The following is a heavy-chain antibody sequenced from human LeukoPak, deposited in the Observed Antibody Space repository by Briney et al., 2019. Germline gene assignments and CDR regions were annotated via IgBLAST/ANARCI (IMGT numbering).Heavy chain of an antibody. V-gene: IGHV3-7*01. CDR2: IKQDGSDI. J-gene: IGHJ4*02. CDR1: GFTFSNYW. D-gene: IGHD6-6*01. CDR3: ARATSSSEALYYFDY. Sequence: GGSLRLSCAASGFTFSNYWMSWVRQAPGKGLEWVANIKQDGSDIDSVDSVKGRFTISRDNAKNSLYLQMNSLRAEDTAVYYCARATSSSEALYYFDYWGQGTLVTVSS.